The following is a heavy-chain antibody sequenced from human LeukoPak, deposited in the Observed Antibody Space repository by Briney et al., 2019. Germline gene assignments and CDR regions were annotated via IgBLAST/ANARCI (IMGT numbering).Heavy chain of an antibody. J-gene: IGHJ5*02. D-gene: IGHD2-21*01. V-gene: IGHV1-69*04. Sequence: SVKVSCKASGGTFSSYAISWVRQAPGQGLEWMGRIIPILGIANYAQKFQGRVTITADKSTSTAYMELSSLRSEDTAVYYCAESMLSNGDWFDPWGRGTLVTVSS. CDR3: AESMLSNGDWFDP. CDR2: IIPILGIA. CDR1: GGTFSSYA.